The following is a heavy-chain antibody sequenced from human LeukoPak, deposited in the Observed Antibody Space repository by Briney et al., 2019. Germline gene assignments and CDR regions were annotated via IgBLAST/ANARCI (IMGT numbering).Heavy chain of an antibody. CDR3: ARAGGDSSGWYGY. D-gene: IGHD6-19*01. V-gene: IGHV3-21*01. Sequence: GGSLRLSCAASGFTFSSYSMNWVRQAPGKGPEWVSSISSSSSYIYYADSVKGRFTISRDNAKNSLYLQMNSLRAEDTAVYYCARAGGDSSGWYGYWGQGTLVTVSS. J-gene: IGHJ4*02. CDR1: GFTFSSYS. CDR2: ISSSSSYI.